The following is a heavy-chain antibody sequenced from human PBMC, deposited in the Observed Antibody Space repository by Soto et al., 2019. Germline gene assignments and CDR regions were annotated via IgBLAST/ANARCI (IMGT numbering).Heavy chain of an antibody. V-gene: IGHV3-30*03. D-gene: IGHD3-9*01. CDR2: ISYDGSNK. Sequence: GGSLRLSCAASGFTFSSYGMHWVRQAPGKGLEWVAVISYDGSNKYYADSVKGRFTISRDNSKNTLYLQMNSLRAEDTAVYYCAVGYYDILTGYYEYFQHWGQGTLVTVSS. CDR1: GFTFSSYG. CDR3: AVGYYDILTGYYEYFQH. J-gene: IGHJ1*01.